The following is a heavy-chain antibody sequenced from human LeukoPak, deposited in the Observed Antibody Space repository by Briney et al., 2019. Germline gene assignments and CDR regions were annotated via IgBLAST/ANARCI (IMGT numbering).Heavy chain of an antibody. J-gene: IGHJ4*02. CDR1: GFAFSRPA. D-gene: IGHD3-10*01. CDR2: ITGSGGST. Sequence: GGSLRLSCAASGFAFSRPAMHWLRQAPGKGLEWVSAITGSGGSTYYADSVKGRFTISRDNSKNTLYLQMNSLRAEDTAVYYCAKSLVRGVIILDFDYWGQGTLVTVSS. CDR3: AKSLVRGVIILDFDY. V-gene: IGHV3-23*01.